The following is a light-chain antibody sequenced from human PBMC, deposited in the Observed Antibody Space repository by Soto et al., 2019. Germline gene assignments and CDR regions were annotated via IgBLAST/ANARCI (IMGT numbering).Light chain of an antibody. J-gene: IGLJ1*01. Sequence: QSALTQPASVSGSPGQSITISCTGTSSDIGDSNYVSWYQQHPGKAPKLVIYDVSNRPSGVSNRLSGSKSANTASLTISGLQAEDEADYYCSSFRSSSTSYVFGTGTKVTVL. CDR2: DVS. CDR3: SSFRSSSTSYV. V-gene: IGLV2-14*03. CDR1: SSDIGDSNY.